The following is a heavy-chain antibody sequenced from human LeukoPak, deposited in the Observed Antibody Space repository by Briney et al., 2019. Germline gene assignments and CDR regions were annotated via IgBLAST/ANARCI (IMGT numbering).Heavy chain of an antibody. J-gene: IGHJ4*02. Sequence: PSETLSLTCTVSGGSISSYYWSWIRQSPGKGLEWIGYIYYSGSTNYNPSLKSRVTISVDTSKNQFSLKLSSVTAADTAVYYCARQVGYCSSTSCYRAFDYWGQGTLVTVSS. D-gene: IGHD2-2*01. CDR2: IYYSGST. CDR1: GGSISSYY. V-gene: IGHV4-59*08. CDR3: ARQVGYCSSTSCYRAFDY.